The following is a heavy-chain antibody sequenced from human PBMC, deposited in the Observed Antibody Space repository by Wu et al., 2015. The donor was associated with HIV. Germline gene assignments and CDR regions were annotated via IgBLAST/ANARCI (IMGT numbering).Heavy chain of an antibody. V-gene: IGHV1-2*02. CDR2: ISPNSGDT. J-gene: IGHJ4*02. CDR3: ARWLPXWNNYYPSYYFDY. D-gene: IGHD3-10*01. CDR1: GYTFTVYY. Sequence: QVQLVQSGAEVKMPGASVKVSCKASGYTFTVYYIHWVRQAPGQGLEWLGWISPNSGDTNYAQKFQGRVTMTRDTSISTAYMELSRLRSDDTAVYYCARWLPXWNNYYPSYYFDYWGQGALV.